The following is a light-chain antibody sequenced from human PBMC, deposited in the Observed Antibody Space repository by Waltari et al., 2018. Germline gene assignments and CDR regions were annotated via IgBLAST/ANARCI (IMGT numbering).Light chain of an antibody. Sequence: SYELTQPPSVSVSPGQTATITCSGDKLGDKYACWYQQKPGQSPVLVIYPNSKRPSGIPGRFSGSNSGNTATLTISGAQAMDEADYYCQAWDSSTAWVFGTGTKVTVL. J-gene: IGLJ1*01. CDR1: KLGDKY. CDR3: QAWDSSTAWV. V-gene: IGLV3-1*01. CDR2: PNS.